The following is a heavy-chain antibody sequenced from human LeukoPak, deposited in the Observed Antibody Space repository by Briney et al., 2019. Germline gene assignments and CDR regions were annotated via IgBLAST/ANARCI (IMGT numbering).Heavy chain of an antibody. CDR3: ARGHYYGMDV. Sequence: GESLKISCAASGFAFSGFWMHWVRQAPGKGLVWVSSINSDGSNTIYAESVKGRVTISRDNAKNTLYLQMNSLRADDTAVYYCARGHYYGMDVWGQGTTVTVSS. J-gene: IGHJ6*02. V-gene: IGHV3-74*01. CDR1: GFAFSGFW. CDR2: INSDGSNT.